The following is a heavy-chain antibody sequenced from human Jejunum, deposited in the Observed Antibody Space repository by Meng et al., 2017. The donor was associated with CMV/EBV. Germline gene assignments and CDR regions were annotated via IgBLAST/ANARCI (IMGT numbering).Heavy chain of an antibody. D-gene: IGHD3-16*01. J-gene: IGHJ4*02. CDR3: ARDLRGPNDY. V-gene: IGHV3-74*01. Sequence: LSCAGSGFTLSTYWMHWVRQPPGKGLVWVSRINRDGSIRDYADSVKGRFSISRDNGKNTLYLQMNSLRAEDTAVYYCARDLRGPNDYWGQGTLVTVSS. CDR2: INRDGSIR. CDR1: GFTLSTYW.